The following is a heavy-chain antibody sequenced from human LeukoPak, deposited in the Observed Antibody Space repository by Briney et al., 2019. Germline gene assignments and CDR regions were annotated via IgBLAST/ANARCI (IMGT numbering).Heavy chain of an antibody. D-gene: IGHD3-10*01. J-gene: IGHJ4*02. Sequence: GGSLRLSCAVSGFTFTNYWMTWVRQAPGKGLEWVANIGQDGTDKYYVDSVVGRFAISRDNAQNLLYLHMNSLRAEDTGVYYCARDGDYYGSGSYYMEGYYFDYWGQGTLVTVSS. CDR3: ARDGDYYGSGSYYMEGYYFDY. CDR1: GFTFTNYW. V-gene: IGHV3-7*01. CDR2: IGQDGTDK.